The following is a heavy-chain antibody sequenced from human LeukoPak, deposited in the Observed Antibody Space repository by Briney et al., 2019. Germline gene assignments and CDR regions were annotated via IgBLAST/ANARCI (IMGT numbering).Heavy chain of an antibody. CDR1: GGSISSGSYY. V-gene: IGHV4-61*02. D-gene: IGHD3-22*01. CDR2: IYTSGST. CDR3: ARQYYYDSSGFDY. J-gene: IGHJ4*02. Sequence: SETLSLTCTVSGGSISSGSYYWSWIRQPAGKGLEWIGRIYTSGSTNYNPSLKSRVTISVDTSKNQFSLKLSSETAADTAVYYCARQYYYDSSGFDYWGQGTLVTVSS.